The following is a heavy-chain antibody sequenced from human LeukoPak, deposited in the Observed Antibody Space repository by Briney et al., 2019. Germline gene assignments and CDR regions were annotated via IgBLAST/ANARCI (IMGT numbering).Heavy chain of an antibody. V-gene: IGHV1-8*01. J-gene: IGHJ3*02. CDR3: ATPMANTFDAFDI. CDR1: GYIFRNYD. CDR2: MNRENGNT. Sequence: ASVKVSCKPSGYIFRNYDINWVRQAPGQGLVWMGWMNRENGNTGYAQKFHGRVTMTRHAPTNTAYMELTSLRSEDTAVYFCATPMANTFDAFDIWGQGSRVTVSS. D-gene: IGHD5-24*01.